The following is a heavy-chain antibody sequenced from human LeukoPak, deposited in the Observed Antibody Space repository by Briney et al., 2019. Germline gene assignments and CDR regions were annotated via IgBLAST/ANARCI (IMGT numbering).Heavy chain of an antibody. D-gene: IGHD5-24*01. CDR2: FYYSGAT. Sequence: SETLSLTCTVSDGSISSSYWSWIRQPPGKGLEWIGYFYYSGATNYNPSLKSRVTISVDTSKAQLSLQMTSMTAVDTAVYYCARSNARDGYNFGYWGQGTLVTVSS. CDR3: ARSNARDGYNFGY. CDR1: DGSISSSY. V-gene: IGHV4-59*08. J-gene: IGHJ4*02.